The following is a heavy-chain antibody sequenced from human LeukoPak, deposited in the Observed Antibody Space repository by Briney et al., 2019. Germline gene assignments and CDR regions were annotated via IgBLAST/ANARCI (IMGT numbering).Heavy chain of an antibody. J-gene: IGHJ3*02. D-gene: IGHD7-27*01. CDR1: GFTFSDYY. V-gene: IGHV3-11*01. CDR2: ISSSGGTI. Sequence: GGSLRLSCAASGFTFSDYYMSWIRQAPGKGLEWVSYISSSGGTIYFADSVKGRFTISRDNAKNSLYLQMNSLRAEDTAVYYCARDLWGTDAFDIWGQGTMVTVSS. CDR3: ARDLWGTDAFDI.